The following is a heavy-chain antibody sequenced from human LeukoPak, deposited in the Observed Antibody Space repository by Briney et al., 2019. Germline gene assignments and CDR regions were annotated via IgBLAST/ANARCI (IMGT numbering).Heavy chain of an antibody. V-gene: IGHV1-8*01. CDR3: ARGPPIRGYRYGYDTGYYYSYSMDV. CDR1: GYTLTSYD. Sequence: ASVKVSCKASGYTLTSYDINWVRQATGQGLEWMGWMNPISGNTGHAQKFQGRVTMTRDTSISTAYMELSSLRSEDTAVYYCARGPPIRGYRYGYDTGYYYSYSMDVWGKGTTVTISS. J-gene: IGHJ6*03. D-gene: IGHD5-18*01. CDR2: MNPISGNT.